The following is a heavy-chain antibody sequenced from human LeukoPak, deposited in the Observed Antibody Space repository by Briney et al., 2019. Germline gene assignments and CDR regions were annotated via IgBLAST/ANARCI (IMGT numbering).Heavy chain of an antibody. D-gene: IGHD5-18*01. J-gene: IGHJ4*02. CDR2: ISGSAHKI. CDR3: AGRPTGYSSGYIH. CDR1: GITFSNYA. Sequence: PGGSLRLSCVASGITFSNYAVSWVRQAPEKGLDWVSFISGSAHKIRYADSVKGRFTISRDNSENIVYLQMNNLRVEDTAVYYCAGRPTGYSSGYIHWGQGTLVTVSS. V-gene: IGHV3-23*01.